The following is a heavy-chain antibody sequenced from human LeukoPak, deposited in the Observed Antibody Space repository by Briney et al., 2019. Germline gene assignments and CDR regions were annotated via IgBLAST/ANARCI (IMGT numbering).Heavy chain of an antibody. CDR2: INHSGST. V-gene: IGHV4-34*01. Sequence: ASETLPLTCAVYGGSFSGYYWSWIRHPPGKGLEWIGEINHSGSTNYNPSLKSRVTISVDTSQNQFSLKLSSETAADTAVYYCARGDPRPYYYDSSGYFDYWGQGTLVSVST. J-gene: IGHJ4*02. CDR3: ARGDPRPYYYDSSGYFDY. CDR1: GGSFSGYY. D-gene: IGHD3-22*01.